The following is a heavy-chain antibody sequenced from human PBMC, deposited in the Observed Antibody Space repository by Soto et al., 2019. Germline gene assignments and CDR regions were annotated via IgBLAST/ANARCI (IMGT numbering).Heavy chain of an antibody. CDR1: GFTFSSYA. J-gene: IGHJ4*02. CDR3: ARGGDVVVPAAIMYFDY. CDR2: ISSSGDRT. D-gene: IGHD2-2*01. Sequence: EVQLVESGEGLVQPGGSLRLSCAASGFTFSSYAMHWVRQAPGKGLEYVSAISSSGDRTYYADSVKGRFTISRDNSKNTLYLQMGSLRAEDMAVYYCARGGDVVVPAAIMYFDYWGQGTLVTASS. V-gene: IGHV3-64*02.